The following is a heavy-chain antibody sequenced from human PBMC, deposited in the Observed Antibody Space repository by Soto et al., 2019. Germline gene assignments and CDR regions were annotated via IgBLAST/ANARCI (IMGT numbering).Heavy chain of an antibody. CDR2: IWYDGSDK. Sequence: GGSVRLSCAASGFTFRDYGMHWVRQSPGKGLEWVAVIWYDGSDKYYRDSVKGRFTISRDNSKNKLYLQMNSLTAEDTAIYYCAKDGIKSVEVGAIYYYYYMDVWGKGTTVTVSS. J-gene: IGHJ6*03. D-gene: IGHD1-1*01. CDR3: AKDGIKSVEVGAIYYYYYMDV. V-gene: IGHV3-33*06. CDR1: GFTFRDYG.